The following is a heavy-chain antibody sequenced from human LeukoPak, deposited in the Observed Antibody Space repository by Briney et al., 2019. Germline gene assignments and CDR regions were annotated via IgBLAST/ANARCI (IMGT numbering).Heavy chain of an antibody. V-gene: IGHV4-59*01. J-gene: IGHJ2*01. Sequence: TSETLSLTCTVSGGSISSYYWSWIRQPPGKRLEWIGYTSYNGSTDYNPSLKSRVTMSVDTSKNQFSLKLSSVTAADAAVYYCGRRTYYDTLTGYTYWYFDLWGRGTLVTVSS. D-gene: IGHD3-9*01. CDR1: GGSISSYY. CDR3: GRRTYYDTLTGYTYWYFDL. CDR2: TSYNGST.